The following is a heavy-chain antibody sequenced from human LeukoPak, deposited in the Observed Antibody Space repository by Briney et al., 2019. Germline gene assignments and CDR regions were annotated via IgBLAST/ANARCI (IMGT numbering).Heavy chain of an antibody. V-gene: IGHV4-34*01. J-gene: IGHJ4*02. Sequence: SETLSLTCAVYGAYFSDSYWSWIRQSPENGLEWIGEINNSGSTSYNPSLNSRVIMSVDRSKNQFSLRLTSVTAADTAVYYCARGRYGPRLGNWGQGTLVTVSS. CDR3: ARGRYGPRLGN. D-gene: IGHD3-16*01. CDR1: GAYFSDSY. CDR2: INNSGST.